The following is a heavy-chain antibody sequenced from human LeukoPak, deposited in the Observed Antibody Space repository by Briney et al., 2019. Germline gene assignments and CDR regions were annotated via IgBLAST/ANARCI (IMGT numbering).Heavy chain of an antibody. D-gene: IGHD1-26*01. Sequence: PSETLSLTCTVSGGSVSSYYWNWIRQPPGKGLECIGYIYYSGSTNYNPSLKSRVTISIDTSKNQFSLKLNSVTAADTAVYYCARWDSGSYFLDYWGQGTLVTVSS. CDR2: IYYSGST. J-gene: IGHJ4*02. CDR3: ARWDSGSYFLDY. V-gene: IGHV4-59*02. CDR1: GGSVSSYY.